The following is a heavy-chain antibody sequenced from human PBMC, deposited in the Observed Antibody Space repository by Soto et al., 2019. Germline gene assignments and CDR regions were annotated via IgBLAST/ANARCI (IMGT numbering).Heavy chain of an antibody. CDR3: ARGIEGWYQGRYYYGMDV. V-gene: IGHV4-61*01. CDR2: IHYNGST. D-gene: IGHD6-19*01. J-gene: IGHJ6*02. CDR1: GGSVSSGNYY. Sequence: QVQLQESGPGMVKPSETLSLTCTVSGGSVSSGNYYWSWIPQAPGKGLEWNGYIHYNGSTNYHPSLKSRVTISVDTSKNQFSLKLSSVTAADTAVYYCARGIEGWYQGRYYYGMDVWGQGTTVTVSS.